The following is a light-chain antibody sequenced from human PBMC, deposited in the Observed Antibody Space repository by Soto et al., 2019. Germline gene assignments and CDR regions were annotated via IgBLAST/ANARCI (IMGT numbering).Light chain of an antibody. CDR1: QTISSSY. J-gene: IGKJ1*01. V-gene: IGKV3-20*01. CDR2: GAS. Sequence: EIVLTQSPGTLSLSPGERATLSCRASQTISSSYLAIAWYQQKPGQPPRLLIYGASSRATGIPDRFSGSGSATVFTLTISRLEPEDFAVYYCQQHDTSPWTFGQGTRVEIK. CDR3: QQHDTSPWT.